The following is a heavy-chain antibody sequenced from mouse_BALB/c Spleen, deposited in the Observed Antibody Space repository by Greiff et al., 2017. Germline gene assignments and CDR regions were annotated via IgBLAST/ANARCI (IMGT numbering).Heavy chain of an antibody. CDR1: GFAFSRYW. D-gene: IGHD2-5*01. Sequence: EVKLLESGGGLVQPGGSLKLSCAASGFAFSRYWMSWVRQAPGKGLEWIGEINPDSSTINYTPSLKDKFIISRDNAKNTLYLQMSKVRSEDTALYYCAPYSNSPWFAYWGQGTLVTVSA. V-gene: IGHV4-1*02. CDR3: APYSNSPWFAY. CDR2: INPDSSTI. J-gene: IGHJ3*01.